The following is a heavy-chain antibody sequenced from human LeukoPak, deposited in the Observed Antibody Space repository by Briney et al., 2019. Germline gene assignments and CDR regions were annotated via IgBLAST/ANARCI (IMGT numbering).Heavy chain of an antibody. CDR1: GFTFSSYA. J-gene: IGHJ4*02. D-gene: IGHD2-2*01. Sequence: PGGSLRLSCAASGFTFSSYAMHWVRQAPGKGLEWVAVISYDGSNKYYADSVKGRFTISRDNSKNTLYLQMNGLRAEDTAVYYCARDHFNYCSSTSCPTDYWGQGTLVTVSS. CDR3: ARDHFNYCSSTSCPTDY. V-gene: IGHV3-30-3*01. CDR2: ISYDGSNK.